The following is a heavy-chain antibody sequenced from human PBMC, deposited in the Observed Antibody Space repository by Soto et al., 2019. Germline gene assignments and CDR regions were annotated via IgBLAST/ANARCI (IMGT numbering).Heavy chain of an antibody. D-gene: IGHD3-22*01. J-gene: IGHJ4*02. CDR3: ARRAYDSGWPYFDH. CDR1: GYSFGQHW. V-gene: IGHV5-51*01. CDR2: VYPGDSDT. Sequence: PGESLKISCQTSGYSFGQHWIGWVRQLPGKGLEWMGVVYPGDSDTIYGPSFQGQVTISADNSITTAYLQWSSLKASDSGIYYCARRAYDSGWPYFDHWGQGVQVTVSS.